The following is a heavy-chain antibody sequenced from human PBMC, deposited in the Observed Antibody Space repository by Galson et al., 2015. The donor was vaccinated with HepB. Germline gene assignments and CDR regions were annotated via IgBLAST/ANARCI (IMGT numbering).Heavy chain of an antibody. V-gene: IGHV1-3*01. Sequence: SVKVSCKASGYTFTSYAMHWVRQAPGQRLEWMGWINAGNGNTKYSQKFQGRVTITRDTSASTAYMELSSLRSEDTAVYYCASGYSGSLYYFDYWGQGTLVTVSS. J-gene: IGHJ4*02. CDR3: ASGYSGSLYYFDY. CDR1: GYTFTSYA. D-gene: IGHD1-26*01. CDR2: INAGNGNT.